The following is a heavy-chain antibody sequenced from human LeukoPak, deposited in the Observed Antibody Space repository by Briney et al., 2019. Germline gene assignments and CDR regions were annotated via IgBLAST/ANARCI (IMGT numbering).Heavy chain of an antibody. CDR1: GFTVSSNY. J-gene: IGHJ3*02. CDR3: ARTQATVGDAFDI. Sequence: GGSLRLSRAASGFTVSSNYMSWVRQAPGKGLEWVSVIYSGGSTYYADSVKGRFTISRDNSKNTLYLQMNSLRAEDTAVYYCARTQATVGDAFDIWGQGTMVTVSS. CDR2: IYSGGST. D-gene: IGHD1-26*01. V-gene: IGHV3-66*01.